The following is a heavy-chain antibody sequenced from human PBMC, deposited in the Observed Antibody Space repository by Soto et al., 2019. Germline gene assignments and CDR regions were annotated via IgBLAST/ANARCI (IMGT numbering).Heavy chain of an antibody. Sequence: EVQLVESGGGLVQPGGSLRLSCAASGFTFSDHYMDWVRQAPGKGLEWVGCSRNKANSYTTEYAASVKGRFTISRDDSKNSLYLQMNSLKTEDTAVYYCARNSDGSGSYNYYMDVWGKGTTVTVSS. CDR2: SRNKANSYTT. CDR3: ARNSDGSGSYNYYMDV. J-gene: IGHJ6*03. CDR1: GFTFSDHY. V-gene: IGHV3-72*01. D-gene: IGHD3-10*01.